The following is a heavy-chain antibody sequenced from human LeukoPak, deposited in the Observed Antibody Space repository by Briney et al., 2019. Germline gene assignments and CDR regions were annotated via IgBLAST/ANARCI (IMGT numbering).Heavy chain of an antibody. D-gene: IGHD3-10*01. CDR3: ARRGDGFGELVN. CDR1: GGSVSSSNW. J-gene: IGHJ4*02. Sequence: SETLSLTCAVSGGSVSSSNWWTWVRQSPGKGLEWIGEKYHTGTTNYAPSLKNRVTISVDKSRNHFSLNLSSVTAADTAIYYCARRGDGFGELVNWGQGTLVTVSS. V-gene: IGHV4-4*02. CDR2: KYHTGTT.